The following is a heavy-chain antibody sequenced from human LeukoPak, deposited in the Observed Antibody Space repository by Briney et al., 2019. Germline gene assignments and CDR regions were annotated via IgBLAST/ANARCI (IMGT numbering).Heavy chain of an antibody. Sequence: PMASVKVSCKASGYTFTGYYTHCVRQAPGQGLEWMGWINPSSGGTNYVQKFQGRVTMTRDTSISTAYMELSRLRSDDTAVYYCAKDVGEYCSSRNCYASDYWGQGTLVTVSS. V-gene: IGHV1-2*02. CDR1: GYTFTGYY. CDR3: AKDVGEYCSSRNCYASDY. D-gene: IGHD2-2*01. J-gene: IGHJ4*02. CDR2: INPSSGGT.